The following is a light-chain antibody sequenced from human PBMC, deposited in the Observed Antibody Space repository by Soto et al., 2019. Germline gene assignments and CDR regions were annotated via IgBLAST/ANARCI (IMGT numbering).Light chain of an antibody. J-gene: IGKJ1*01. V-gene: IGKV4-1*01. Sequence: DIVMTQSPDSLAVSLGERATINCKSSQIVLYSSNNKNYLAWYQQKPGQPPKLLIYWASTRESGVPDRFSGSGSGTEFTLTISSLQSEDFAVYYCQQYNNWWTFGQGTKVDIK. CDR1: QIVLYSSNNKNY. CDR3: QQYNNWWT. CDR2: WAS.